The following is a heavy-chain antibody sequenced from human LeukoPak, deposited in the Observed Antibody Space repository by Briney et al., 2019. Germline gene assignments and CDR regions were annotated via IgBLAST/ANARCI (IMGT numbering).Heavy chain of an antibody. J-gene: IGHJ4*02. Sequence: PGGSLRLSCSASGFTFSTSGMHWVRQAPGKGLEWVALISYDGSNKYFADSVKGRFTISRDNSKNTLYLQMHSLRAEDTAVYYCAKDNVAAAGRYFDYWGQGTLVTVSS. D-gene: IGHD6-13*01. CDR1: GFTFSTSG. CDR2: ISYDGSNK. CDR3: AKDNVAAAGRYFDY. V-gene: IGHV3-30*18.